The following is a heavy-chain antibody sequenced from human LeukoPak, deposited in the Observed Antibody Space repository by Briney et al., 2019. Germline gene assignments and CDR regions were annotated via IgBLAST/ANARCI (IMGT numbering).Heavy chain of an antibody. Sequence: ASVKVSCKASGGTFSSYAISWVRQAPGQGLEWMGGIIPIFGTANYAQKFQGRVTITADKSTSTDFMELRSLKSEDTAVYYCARDNSVGDIAWWFDPWGQGTLVTVSS. J-gene: IGHJ5*02. V-gene: IGHV1-69*06. D-gene: IGHD3-10*01. CDR3: ARDNSVGDIAWWFDP. CDR1: GGTFSSYA. CDR2: IIPIFGTA.